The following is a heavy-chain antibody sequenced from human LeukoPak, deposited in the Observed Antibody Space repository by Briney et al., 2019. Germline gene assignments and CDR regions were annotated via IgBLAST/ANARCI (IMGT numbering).Heavy chain of an antibody. V-gene: IGHV1-2*04. CDR3: ARAPTVLVGYCSSSSCQADY. D-gene: IGHD2-2*01. CDR2: INSNSGGT. Sequence: ASVKVSCKASGYTFTGHYIHWVRQVPGQGLEWMGWINSNSGGTNYAQKFQGWVTMTRDTSISTAYMELSRLTSDDTAVYYCARAPTVLVGYCSSSSCQADYWGQGTLVTVSS. J-gene: IGHJ4*02. CDR1: GYTFTGHY.